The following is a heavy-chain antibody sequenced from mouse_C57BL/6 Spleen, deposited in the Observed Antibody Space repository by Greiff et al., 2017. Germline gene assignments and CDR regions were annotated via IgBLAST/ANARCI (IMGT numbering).Heavy chain of an antibody. Sequence: DVMLVESGEGLVKPGGSLKLSCAASGFTFSSYAMSWVRQTPEKRLEWVAYISSGGDYIYYADTVKGRFTISRDNARNTLYLQMSSLKSEDTAMYYCTRDRSYDYDEDYAMDYWGQGTSVTVSS. V-gene: IGHV5-9-1*02. D-gene: IGHD2-4*01. CDR1: GFTFSSYA. J-gene: IGHJ4*01. CDR2: ISSGGDYI. CDR3: TRDRSYDYDEDYAMDY.